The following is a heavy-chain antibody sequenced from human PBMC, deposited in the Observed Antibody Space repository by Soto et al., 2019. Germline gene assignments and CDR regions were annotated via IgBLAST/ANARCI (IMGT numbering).Heavy chain of an antibody. CDR1: GGTFSNFA. J-gene: IGHJ4*02. D-gene: IGHD1-1*01. Sequence: SVKVSCKASGGTFSNFAITWVRQAPGQGLEWMGGTIPMFGTTNYAQKFQGRVTITADESTSTAYMNLRSLRSDDTAVYYCALGSGTTPTEIYFDYWGQGTLVTVSS. V-gene: IGHV1-69*13. CDR3: ALGSGTTPTEIYFDY. CDR2: TIPMFGTT.